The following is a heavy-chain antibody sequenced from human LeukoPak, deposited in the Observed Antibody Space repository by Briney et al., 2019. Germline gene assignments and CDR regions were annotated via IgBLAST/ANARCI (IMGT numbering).Heavy chain of an antibody. Sequence: PGTSLRLSCAASGFTFSSYGMHWVRQAPGKGLEWVAMIWYDGSSKYYADSVKGRFTISRDNSKNTLYLQMNSLRAEDTAVYYCARDEGYCRGGSCYSAEYFQHWGQGTLVTVSS. CDR1: GFTFSSYG. CDR2: IWYDGSSK. J-gene: IGHJ1*01. V-gene: IGHV3-33*01. D-gene: IGHD2-15*01. CDR3: ARDEGYCRGGSCYSAEYFQH.